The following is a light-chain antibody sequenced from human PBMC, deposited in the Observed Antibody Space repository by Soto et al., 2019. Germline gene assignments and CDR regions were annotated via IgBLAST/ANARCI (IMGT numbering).Light chain of an antibody. CDR3: QQSYSSPPT. J-gene: IGKJ1*01. Sequence: DIQMTQSPSSLSASVGDRVTITCRASQSISYYLNWYQQKPGKAPKLLIFAASSLQSGVPSRLSGSRSGPDFTLTISSLQPEDFATYYCQQSYSSPPTFGQGTKVDIK. V-gene: IGKV1-39*01. CDR1: QSISYY. CDR2: AAS.